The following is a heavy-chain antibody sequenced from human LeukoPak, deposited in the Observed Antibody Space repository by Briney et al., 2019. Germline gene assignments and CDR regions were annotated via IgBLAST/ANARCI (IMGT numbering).Heavy chain of an antibody. CDR1: GYTFTGYY. D-gene: IGHD3-10*01. J-gene: IGHJ5*02. CDR3: ARDRGLVNWFDP. CDR2: INPNSGGT. V-gene: IGHV1-2*06. Sequence: ASVKVSCKASGYTFTGYYMHWVRQAPGQGLEWMGRINPNSGGTNYAQKFQGRDTMTRDTSISTAYMELSRLRSDDTAVYYCARDRGLVNWFDPWGQGTLVTVSS.